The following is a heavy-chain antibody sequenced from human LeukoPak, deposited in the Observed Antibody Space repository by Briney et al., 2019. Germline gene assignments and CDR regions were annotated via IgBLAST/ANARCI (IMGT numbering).Heavy chain of an antibody. V-gene: IGHV3-30-3*01. J-gene: IGHJ3*02. CDR2: ISYDGSNK. CDR3: ARVAGWSI. CDR1: GFTFSSYA. Sequence: PGRSLRLSCAASGFTFSSYAMHWVRQAPGKGLEWVAVISYDGSNKYYADSVKGRFTISRDNSKNTLYLQMNSLRAEDTAVYHCARVAGWSIWGQGTMVTVSS.